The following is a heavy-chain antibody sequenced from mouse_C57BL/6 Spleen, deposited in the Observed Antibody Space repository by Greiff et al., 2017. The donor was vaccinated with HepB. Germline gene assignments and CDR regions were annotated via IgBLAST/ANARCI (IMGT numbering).Heavy chain of an antibody. CDR2: IWSDGST. Sequence: LQESGPGLVAPSQSLSITCTVSGFSLTSYGVHWVRQPPGKGLEWLVVIWSDGSTTYNSALKSRLSISKDNSKSQVFLKMNSLQTDDTAMYYCARPLYDGYSAWFAYWGQGTLVTVSA. V-gene: IGHV2-6*03. J-gene: IGHJ3*01. D-gene: IGHD2-3*01. CDR3: ARPLYDGYSAWFAY. CDR1: GFSLTSYG.